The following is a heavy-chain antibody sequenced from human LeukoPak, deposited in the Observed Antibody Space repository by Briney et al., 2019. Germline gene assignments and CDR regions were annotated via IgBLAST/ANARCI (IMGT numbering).Heavy chain of an antibody. D-gene: IGHD3-3*01. Sequence: SDTLSLTCTVSGGSISRYYWSWIRQPPGKGLEWIGYIYYSGSTNYNPSLKSRGTMSVDTSKNHFSLKLDSVTAADTAVYYCARAPYYDFWSGYSDNYFDPWGQGTLVTVSS. CDR2: IYYSGST. CDR3: ARAPYYDFWSGYSDNYFDP. V-gene: IGHV4-59*07. CDR1: GGSISRYY. J-gene: IGHJ5*02.